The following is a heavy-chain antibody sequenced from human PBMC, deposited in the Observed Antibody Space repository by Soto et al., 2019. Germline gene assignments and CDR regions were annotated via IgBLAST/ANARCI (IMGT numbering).Heavy chain of an antibody. J-gene: IGHJ4*02. CDR3: ARQLAYCGGDCYTEPIDY. CDR2: INPKTGDT. CDR1: GYTFVAYY. V-gene: IGHV1-2*02. Sequence: ASVKVSCKASGYTFVAYYVFWVRQAPGHGLEWMGWINPKTGDTNYAQNFQGRVTMTRDTSITTAYMELSRLTSDDTALYYCARQLAYCGGDCYTEPIDYWGRGTLVTVSS. D-gene: IGHD2-21*02.